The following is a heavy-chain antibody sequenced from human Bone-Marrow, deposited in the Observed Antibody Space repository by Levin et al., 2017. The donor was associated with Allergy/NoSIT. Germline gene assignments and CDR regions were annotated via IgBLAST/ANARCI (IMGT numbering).Heavy chain of an antibody. Sequence: SQTLSLTFDVSCHSISSDYYWGWIRQPPGKGLEWIGNTYHSGYINYNPSLKSRVTISVQKSKNQFSLKLTSMTAADTAVYYCTRDALRGGWGPSHEYWGQGTLVAVSS. CDR2: TYHSGYI. D-gene: IGHD5-12*01. J-gene: IGHJ4*02. CDR1: CHSISSDYY. CDR3: TRDALRGGWGPSHEY. V-gene: IGHV4-38-2*02.